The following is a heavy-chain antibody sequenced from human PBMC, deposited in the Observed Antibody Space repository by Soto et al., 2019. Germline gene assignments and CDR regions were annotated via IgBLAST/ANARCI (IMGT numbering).Heavy chain of an antibody. CDR2: IIPIFGTA. Sequence: SVKVSCKASGGTFSSYAISWVRQAPGQGLEWMGGIIPIFGTANYAQKFQGRVTITADESTSTAYMELSSLRSEDTAVYYCARGVTSLGIAAAGTNSYYYGMDVWGQGTTVTVSS. CDR1: GGTFSSYA. V-gene: IGHV1-69*13. D-gene: IGHD6-13*01. CDR3: ARGVTSLGIAAAGTNSYYYGMDV. J-gene: IGHJ6*02.